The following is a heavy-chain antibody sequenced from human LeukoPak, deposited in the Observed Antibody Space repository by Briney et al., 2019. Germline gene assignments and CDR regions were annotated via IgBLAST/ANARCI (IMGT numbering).Heavy chain of an antibody. CDR1: GYNFTNYW. CDR3: ARSDSGGAARGIQY. CDR2: IYPGDSDI. D-gene: IGHD3-22*01. J-gene: IGHJ1*01. V-gene: IGHV5-51*01. Sequence: GESLQISCKGSGYNFTNYWIGWVRQMPGKGLEWMGIIYPGDSDIRYSPSFQGQVIISADKSISTTYLQWSSLKASDSGIYYCARSDSGGAARGIQYWGQGTLVTVTS.